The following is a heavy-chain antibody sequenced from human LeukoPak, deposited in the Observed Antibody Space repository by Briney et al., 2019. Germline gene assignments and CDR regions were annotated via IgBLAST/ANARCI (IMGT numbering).Heavy chain of an antibody. CDR1: GSSISSTSYY. CDR2: IFYRGTT. V-gene: IGHV4-39*07. CDR3: ARVGVYDSSRRQFDS. J-gene: IGHJ4*02. D-gene: IGHD3-22*01. Sequence: ASETLSLICIVSGSSISSTSYYWGWIRQPPGKGLEWIGNIFYRGTTYYNPSLKSRVSISVDTSKNQFSLNLSSVTAADTAVYYCARVGVYDSSRRQFDSWGQGTLVIVSS.